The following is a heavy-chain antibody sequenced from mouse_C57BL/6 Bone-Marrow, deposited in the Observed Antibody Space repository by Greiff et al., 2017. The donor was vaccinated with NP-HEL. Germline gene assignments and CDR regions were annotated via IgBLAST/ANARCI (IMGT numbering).Heavy chain of an antibody. CDR2: INPNNGGT. CDR3: ARGGIYYDYDDYAMDY. D-gene: IGHD2-4*01. CDR1: GYTFTDYY. V-gene: IGHV1-26*01. Sequence: EVQLQQSGPELVKPGASVKISCKASGYTFTDYYMNWVKQSHGKSLEWIGDINPNNGGTSYNQKFKGKATLTVDKSSSTAYMELRSLTSEDSAVYYCARGGIYYDYDDYAMDYWGQGTSVTVSA. J-gene: IGHJ4*01.